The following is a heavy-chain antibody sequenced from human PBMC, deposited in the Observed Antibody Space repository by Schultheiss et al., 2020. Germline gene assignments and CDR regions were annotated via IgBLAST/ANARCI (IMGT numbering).Heavy chain of an antibody. CDR3: ARDGRRGYDCDS. V-gene: IGHV1-58*01. Sequence: SVKVSCKASGFTSSRSAVQWVRQARGQRLEWTGWIVVDSNNTKYAEKFQERVTITRDTTTSIAYMDLNSLRDADTAVYYCARDGRRGYDCDSWGQGTRVTVAS. D-gene: IGHD3-22*01. CDR1: GFTSSRSA. J-gene: IGHJ4*02. CDR2: IVVDSNNT.